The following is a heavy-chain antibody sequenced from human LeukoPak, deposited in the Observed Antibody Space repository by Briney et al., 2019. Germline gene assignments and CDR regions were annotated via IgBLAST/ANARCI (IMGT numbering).Heavy chain of an antibody. J-gene: IGHJ4*02. CDR3: ARTRARDKHFDY. V-gene: IGHV4-31*03. Sequence: PSETLSLTCTVSGGSISSGGYYWSWIRQHPGKGLEWIGYIYYSGSTYYNPSLKSRVTISVDTSKNQFSLKLSSVTAADTAVYYCARTRARDKHFDYWGQGTLVTVSS. CDR2: IYYSGST. CDR1: GGSISSGGYY. D-gene: IGHD3-9*01.